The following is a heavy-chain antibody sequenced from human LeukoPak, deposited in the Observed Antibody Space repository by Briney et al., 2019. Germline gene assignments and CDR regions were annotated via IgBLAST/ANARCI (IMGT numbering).Heavy chain of an antibody. CDR2: INPNSGGT. D-gene: IGHD4-17*01. J-gene: IGHJ4*02. CDR3: ARDWATVTYYFDY. Sequence: ASVKVSCKASGYTFTGYYMHWVRQAPGQGLEWMGWINPNSGGTNYAQKFQGRVTMTRDTSISTAYMELSRLRSDDTAVYYCARDWATVTYYFDYWGQGTLVTVSS. CDR1: GYTFTGYY. V-gene: IGHV1-2*02.